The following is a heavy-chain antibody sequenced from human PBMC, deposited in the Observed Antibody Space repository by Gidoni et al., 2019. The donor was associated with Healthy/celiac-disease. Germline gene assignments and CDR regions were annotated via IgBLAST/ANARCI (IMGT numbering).Heavy chain of an antibody. V-gene: IGHV4-30-4*01. CDR1: GGSISSGDYY. D-gene: IGHD1-26*01. J-gene: IGHJ6*03. CDR2: IYYSGST. Sequence: QVQLQESGPGLVKPSQTLSLTCPVSGGSISSGDYYWSWIRQPPGKGLEWIGYIYYSGSTYYNPSLKSRVTISVDTSKNQFSLKLSSVTAADTAVYYCARDRGSYYYYYYMDVWGKGTTVTVSS. CDR3: ARDRGSYYYYYYMDV.